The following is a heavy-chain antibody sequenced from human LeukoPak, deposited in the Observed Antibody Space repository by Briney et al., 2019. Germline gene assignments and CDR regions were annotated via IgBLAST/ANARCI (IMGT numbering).Heavy chain of an antibody. Sequence: SETLSLTCTVSGYSISSGYYWGWLRPPPGKGLEWIGSIYHSGSTYYNPSLKSRVTISVGTSKNQFSLKLSSVTAADTAVYYCARERSYYDSSGYTLGYVFDIWGQGTMVTVSS. V-gene: IGHV4-38-2*02. J-gene: IGHJ3*02. CDR1: GYSISSGYY. CDR3: ARERSYYDSSGYTLGYVFDI. D-gene: IGHD3-22*01. CDR2: IYHSGST.